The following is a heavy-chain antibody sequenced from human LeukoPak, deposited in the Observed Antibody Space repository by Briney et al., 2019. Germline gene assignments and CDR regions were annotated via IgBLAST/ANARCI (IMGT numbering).Heavy chain of an antibody. Sequence: SQTLSLTCSVSGGSMNRYYWSWIRQSPGKGLEWIGYIYYSGSTNYNPSLKSRVTISVDTSKNQFSLKLSSVTAADTAVYYCARHVWLQPFDYWGQGTLVTVSS. J-gene: IGHJ4*02. D-gene: IGHD3-9*01. CDR3: ARHVWLQPFDY. CDR1: GGSMNRYY. CDR2: IYYSGST. V-gene: IGHV4-59*08.